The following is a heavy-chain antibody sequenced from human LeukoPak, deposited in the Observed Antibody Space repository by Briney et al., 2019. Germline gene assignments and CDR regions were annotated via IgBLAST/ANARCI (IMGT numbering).Heavy chain of an antibody. CDR2: ISYDGSNK. CDR3: ARDSGSYPTYFDY. J-gene: IGHJ4*02. CDR1: GFTFSSYA. D-gene: IGHD1-26*01. V-gene: IGHV3-30*04. Sequence: PGGSLRLSCAASGFTFSSYAMHWVRQAPGKGLEWVAVISYDGSNKYYADSVKGRFTISRDNSKNTLYLQMNSLRAEDTAVYYCARDSGSYPTYFDYWGQGTLVTVSS.